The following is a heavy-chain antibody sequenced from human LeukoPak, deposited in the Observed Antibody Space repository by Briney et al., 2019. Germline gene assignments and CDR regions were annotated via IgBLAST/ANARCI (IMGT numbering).Heavy chain of an antibody. J-gene: IGHJ6*04. D-gene: IGHD4-17*01. Sequence: SQTLSLTCTVSGGSISSGDYYWSWIRQPPGKGLEWIGYIYYSGSTNYNPSLKSRVTISVDTSKNQFSLKLSSVTAADTAVYYCARMGAEYYGADYYYGMDVWGKGTTVTVSS. V-gene: IGHV4-30-4*01. CDR2: IYYSGST. CDR3: ARMGAEYYGADYYYGMDV. CDR1: GGSISSGDYY.